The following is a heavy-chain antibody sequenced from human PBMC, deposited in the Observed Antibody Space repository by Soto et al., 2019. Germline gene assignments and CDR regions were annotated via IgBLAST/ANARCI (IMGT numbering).Heavy chain of an antibody. D-gene: IGHD3-16*01. CDR3: AKAYFVWSSEQPYYFDY. V-gene: IGHV3-23*01. CDR1: GFTFSNYA. CDR2: ISRSGGRS. Sequence: EVQLLDSGGGLVQPGGSLRLSCAASGFTFSNYAMTWVHQGPGKGLEWVSGISRSGGRSYYADSVKGRFTISRDNSKSTLYLQMNSLRAEDTAVYYCAKAYFVWSSEQPYYFDYWGQGTLVTVSS. J-gene: IGHJ4*02.